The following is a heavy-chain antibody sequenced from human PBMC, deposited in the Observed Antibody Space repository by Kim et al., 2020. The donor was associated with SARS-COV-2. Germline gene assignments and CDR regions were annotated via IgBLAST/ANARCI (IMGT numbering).Heavy chain of an antibody. CDR2: IYYSGST. V-gene: IGHV4-59*13. CDR1: GGSISSYY. D-gene: IGHD3-10*01. J-gene: IGHJ5*02. Sequence: SETLSLTCTVSGGSISSYYWSWIRQPPGKGLEWIGYIYYSGSTNYNPSLKSRVTISVDTSKNQFSLKLSSVTAADTAVYYCAQTQDPFGEFSWFDPWGQGTLVTVSS. CDR3: AQTQDPFGEFSWFDP.